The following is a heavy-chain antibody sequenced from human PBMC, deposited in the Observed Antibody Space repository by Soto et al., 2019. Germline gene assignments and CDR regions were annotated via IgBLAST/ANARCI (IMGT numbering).Heavy chain of an antibody. CDR1: GFTFIRFA. Sequence: GSLRLSCAGSGFTFIRFAIIWFRHIPWKGLEWVSAISGSGQTTYYADSVKGRFTVSRDNSNNTLYLQMNSLRAEDTAVYYCAKDQRKPAIFGVVTLSWGQGTLVTVSS. J-gene: IGHJ5*02. V-gene: IGHV3-23*01. D-gene: IGHD3-3*01. CDR3: AKDQRKPAIFGVVTLS. CDR2: ISGSGQTT.